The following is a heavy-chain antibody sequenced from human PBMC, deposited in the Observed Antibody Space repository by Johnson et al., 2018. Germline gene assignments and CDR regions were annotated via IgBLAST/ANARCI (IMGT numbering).Heavy chain of an antibody. CDR2: IHHSGST. V-gene: IGHV4-59*01. CDR3: AGVDYGMDV. Sequence: QVQLQESGPGLVEPSETLSLTCSVSGGSTSSFYWSWIRQSPGKGLQWIGYIHHSGSTNYNPPLKSRLSMSVDTSKNQFSLKLNSVTAADTAVYYCAGVDYGMDVWGQGTTVTVSS. CDR1: GGSTSSFY. J-gene: IGHJ6*02.